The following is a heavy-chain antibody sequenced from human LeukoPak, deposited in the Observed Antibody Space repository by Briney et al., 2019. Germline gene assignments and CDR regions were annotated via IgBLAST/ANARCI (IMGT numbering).Heavy chain of an antibody. D-gene: IGHD2-15*01. CDR2: ISYDRSNK. V-gene: IGHV3-30-3*01. CDR1: GFTFSSYA. CDR3: AREVEYSAEYFQH. Sequence: GGSLRLSCAASGFTFSSYAMHWVRQAPGKGLEWVAVISYDRSNKYYADSVKGRFTISRDNSKNTLYLQMNSLRAEDTAVYYCAREVEYSAEYFQHWGQGTLVTVSS. J-gene: IGHJ1*01.